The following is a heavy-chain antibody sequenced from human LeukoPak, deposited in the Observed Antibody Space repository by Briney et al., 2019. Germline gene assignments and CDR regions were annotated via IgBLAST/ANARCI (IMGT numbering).Heavy chain of an antibody. D-gene: IGHD5-12*01. V-gene: IGHV3-30*02. J-gene: IGHJ4*02. CDR2: IRYDGSNK. CDR3: AKDYSGYDVRRGFDY. CDR1: GFTFSSYG. Sequence: GGSPRLSCAASGFTFSSYGMHWVRQAPGKGLEWVAFIRYDGSNKYYADSVKGRFTISRDNSKNTLYLQMNSLRAEDTAVYYCAKDYSGYDVRRGFDYWGQGTLVTVSS.